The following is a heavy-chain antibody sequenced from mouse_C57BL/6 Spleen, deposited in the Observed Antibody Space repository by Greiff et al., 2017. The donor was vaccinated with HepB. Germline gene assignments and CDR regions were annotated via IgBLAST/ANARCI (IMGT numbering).Heavy chain of an antibody. CDR2: INYDGSST. CDR1: GFTFSDYY. J-gene: IGHJ4*01. CDR3: ARTYYDAMDY. Sequence: EVNVVESEGGLVQPGSSMKLSCTASGFTFSDYYMAWVRQVPEKGLEWVANINYDGSSTYYLDSLKSRFIISRDNAKNILYLQMSSLKSEDTATYYCARTYYDAMDYWGQGTSVTVSS. D-gene: IGHD2-10*01. V-gene: IGHV5-16*01.